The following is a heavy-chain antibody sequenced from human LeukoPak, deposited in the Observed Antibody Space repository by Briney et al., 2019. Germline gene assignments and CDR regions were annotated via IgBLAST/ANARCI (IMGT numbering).Heavy chain of an antibody. CDR2: ISGSGGGT. D-gene: IGHD3-22*01. V-gene: IGHV3-23*01. Sequence: GGSLPLSCAVSGITVSNYGMSWVRRAQGKGLEWGAGISGSGGGTNYADSVKGRFTISRDNFKNTLYLQMNSLRAEDTAVYFCAKRGVVIRVILVGFHKEAYYFDSWGQGALVTVSS. CDR1: GITVSNYG. CDR3: AKRGVVIRVILVGFHKEAYYFDS. J-gene: IGHJ4*02.